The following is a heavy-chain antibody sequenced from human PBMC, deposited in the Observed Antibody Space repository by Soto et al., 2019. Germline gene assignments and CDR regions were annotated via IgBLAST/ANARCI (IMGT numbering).Heavy chain of an antibody. CDR3: AREGRGVVVPGGMDV. CDR1: GFTFSSYW. Sequence: GGSLRLSCAASGFTFSSYWMHWVRQAPGKGLVWVSRINSDGSSTSYADSVKGRFTISRDNAKNTLYLQMNSLRAEDTAVYYCAREGRGVVVPGGMDVWGQGTTVTVSS. CDR2: INSDGSST. V-gene: IGHV3-74*01. D-gene: IGHD2-2*01. J-gene: IGHJ6*02.